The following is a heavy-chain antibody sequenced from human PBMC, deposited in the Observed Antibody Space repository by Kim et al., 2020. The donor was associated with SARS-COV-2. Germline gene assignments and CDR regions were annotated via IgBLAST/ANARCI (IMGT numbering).Heavy chain of an antibody. D-gene: IGHD3-16*02. V-gene: IGHV3-23*01. CDR3: AKTHYDYVWGSYRKPYFDY. J-gene: IGHJ4*02. Sequence: KGRFTISRDNSKNTLYLQMNSLRAEDTAVYYCAKTHYDYVWGSYRKPYFDYWGQGPLVTVSS.